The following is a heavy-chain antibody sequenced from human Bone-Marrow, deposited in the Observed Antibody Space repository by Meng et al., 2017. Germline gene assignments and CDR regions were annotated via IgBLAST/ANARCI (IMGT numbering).Heavy chain of an antibody. CDR1: GYTFTAYH. V-gene: IGHV1-2*06. CDR3: ARARGSLFSTAYPFDS. CDR2: IDPYRNGT. D-gene: IGHD3/OR15-3a*01. Sequence: ASVKVSCKSSGYTFTAYHIHWVRQAPGQGLEWMGRIDPYRNGTSYSQKLHDRVTMTSDTSIGTAYMELSSLSSGDSALYYCARARGSLFSTAYPFDSWAQGTVVTVSS. J-gene: IGHJ4*02.